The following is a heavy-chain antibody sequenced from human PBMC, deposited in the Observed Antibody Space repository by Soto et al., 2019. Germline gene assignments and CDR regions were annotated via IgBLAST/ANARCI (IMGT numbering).Heavy chain of an antibody. J-gene: IGHJ4*02. CDR3: AKISGETHSGYHDY. V-gene: IGHV3-23*01. Sequence: PGGSLRLSCAASGFTFSSYAMILVRQAPGKGLEWVSAISGSGGSTYYADSVKGRFTIPRDNSKNTLYLQMNSLRAEDTAVYYCAKISGETHSGYHDYWGQGTLVTVSS. D-gene: IGHD5-12*01. CDR2: ISGSGGST. CDR1: GFTFSSYA.